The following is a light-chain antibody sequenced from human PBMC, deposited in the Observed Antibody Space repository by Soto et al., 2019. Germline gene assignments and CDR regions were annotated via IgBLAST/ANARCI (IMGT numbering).Light chain of an antibody. CDR1: QSVSSY. J-gene: IGKJ1*01. Sequence: DIVLTPSPATLSLSLGERSILSCRASQSVSSYLAWYQQKPGQGPRLLIYDASNRATGIPARFSGSGSGTDFTLTISSLEPEDFAVYYCQQRSNWPKTFGQGTRWISN. CDR2: DAS. V-gene: IGKV3-11*01. CDR3: QQRSNWPKT.